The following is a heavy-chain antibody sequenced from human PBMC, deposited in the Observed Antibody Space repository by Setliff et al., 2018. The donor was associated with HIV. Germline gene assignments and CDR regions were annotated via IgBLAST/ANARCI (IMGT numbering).Heavy chain of an antibody. J-gene: IGHJ4*02. Sequence: ASVKVSCKASGYNFTNYYMHWVRQAPGQGLEWMGVINPSSGGTNYAQKFQGRVTMARDTYTTTVYMDLSSLTSEDTAVYFCVRDRGDATIFSWGHYFDYWGPGTLVTVSS. CDR2: INPSSGGT. CDR1: GYNFTNYY. V-gene: IGHV1-46*01. D-gene: IGHD3-3*01. CDR3: VRDRGDATIFSWGHYFDY.